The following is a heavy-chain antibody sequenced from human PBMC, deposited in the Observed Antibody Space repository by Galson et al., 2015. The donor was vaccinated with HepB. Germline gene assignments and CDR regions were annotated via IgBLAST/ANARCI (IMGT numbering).Heavy chain of an antibody. J-gene: IGHJ4*02. D-gene: IGHD3-10*01. Sequence: SVKVSCKASGYTFTSYSMHWVRQAPGQGLEWMGIINPSGGSTTYAQKLQGRVTMTRDTSTSTVYMELSSLRSDDTAVYYCAISRGLITNHSDYWGQGTLVTVSS. CDR3: AISRGLITNHSDY. V-gene: IGHV1-46*04. CDR2: INPSGGST. CDR1: GYTFTSYS.